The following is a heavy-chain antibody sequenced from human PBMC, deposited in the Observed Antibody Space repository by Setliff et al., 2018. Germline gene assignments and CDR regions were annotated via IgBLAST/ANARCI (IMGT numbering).Heavy chain of an antibody. Sequence: GGSLRLSCAASGFTFNSYSINWVRQAPGKGLEWVSSISSTGSYKPYADSVKGRFTISRDNSKNTLYLQMNSLRAEDTAVYYCAKGSGYNLGGWYYYYMDVWGKGTTVTVSS. CDR2: ISSTGSYK. J-gene: IGHJ6*03. CDR1: GFTFNSYS. CDR3: AKGSGYNLGGWYYYYMDV. V-gene: IGHV3-21*01. D-gene: IGHD5-12*01.